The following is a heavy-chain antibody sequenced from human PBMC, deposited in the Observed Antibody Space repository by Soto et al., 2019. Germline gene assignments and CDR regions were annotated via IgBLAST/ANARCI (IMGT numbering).Heavy chain of an antibody. V-gene: IGHV1-2*02. D-gene: IGHD6-6*01. CDR2: INPNSGGT. J-gene: IGHJ6*02. CDR1: GYTFTGYY. Sequence: ASVKFSCKASGYTFTGYYMHWVRQAPGRGLEWMGWINPNSGGTNYAQKFQGRVTMTRDTSISTAYMELSRLRSDDTAVYYCARGRAAREHYYYYGMDVWGQGTTVTVSS. CDR3: ARGRAAREHYYYYGMDV.